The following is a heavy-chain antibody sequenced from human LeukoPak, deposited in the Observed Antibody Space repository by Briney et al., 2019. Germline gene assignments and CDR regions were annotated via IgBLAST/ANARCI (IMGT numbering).Heavy chain of an antibody. CDR1: GYTFTDYY. J-gene: IGHJ4*02. CDR3: ARGHDNTGYNYFDY. CDR2: INPNSGGT. D-gene: IGHD3-9*01. Sequence: GASVKVSCKASGYTFTDYYIHWVRQAPGQGLKRMGWINPNSGGTNYAQKFQGRVTMTRDTSIATTYMDLSSLISDDTAVYYCARGHDNTGYNYFDYWGQGTLVTVSS. V-gene: IGHV1-2*02.